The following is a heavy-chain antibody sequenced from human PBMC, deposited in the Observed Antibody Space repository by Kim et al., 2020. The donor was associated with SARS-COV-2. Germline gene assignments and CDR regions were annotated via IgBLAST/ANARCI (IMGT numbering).Heavy chain of an antibody. D-gene: IGHD3-10*01. CDR2: NNHSGKS. Sequence: SETLSLTCTVSDGSVTGYFWSWVRQPPGKGLEWIGENNHSGKSKYNPSLRGRVTISTGTSKNQVSMSLNSVTAAVTAVYYCHRESENYYGSGTYYQYADSASYFDYWSERTLVTVSS. V-gene: IGHV4-34*01. J-gene: IGHJ4*02. CDR3: HRESENYYGSGTYYQYADSASYFDY. CDR1: DGSVTGYF.